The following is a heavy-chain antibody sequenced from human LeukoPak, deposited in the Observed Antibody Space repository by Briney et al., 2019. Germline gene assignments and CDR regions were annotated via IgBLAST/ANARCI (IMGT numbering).Heavy chain of an antibody. CDR2: MNPNSGNT. CDR1: GYPFTSYG. V-gene: IGHV1-8*03. CDR3: ARGPRGGYNEGLDFDY. D-gene: IGHD5-24*01. Sequence: ASVKVSCKASGYPFTSYGISWVRQAPGQGLEWMGWMNPNSGNTGYAQKFQGRVTITRNTSISIAYMELSSLRSEDTAVYYCARGPRGGYNEGLDFDYWGQGTLVTVSS. J-gene: IGHJ4*02.